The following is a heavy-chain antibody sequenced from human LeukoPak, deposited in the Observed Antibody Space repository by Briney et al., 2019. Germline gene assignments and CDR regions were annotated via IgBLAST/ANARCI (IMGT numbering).Heavy chain of an antibody. CDR2: IYLGDSDT. V-gene: IGHV5-51*01. CDR1: GYSFTTYW. J-gene: IGHJ4*02. D-gene: IGHD2-15*01. CDR3: ARALVGAATLSY. Sequence: GESLKISCKGSGYSFTTYWIAWVRQMPGKGLEWMGVIYLGDSDTRYSPSFQGQVTLSADKSISTAYLQWRSLKASDTAIYYCARALVGAATLSYWGQGTLVTVSS.